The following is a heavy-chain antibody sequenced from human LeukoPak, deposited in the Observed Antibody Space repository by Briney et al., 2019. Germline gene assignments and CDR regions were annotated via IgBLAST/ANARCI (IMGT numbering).Heavy chain of an antibody. J-gene: IGHJ4*02. CDR2: ISSSGNRI. CDR3: AGGSGSPLDY. V-gene: IGHV3-48*01. Sequence: PGGSLRLSCAASGFTFSSHGMIWVRQAPGKGLEWVSYISSSGNRIHYADSVKGRFTISRDNSKNTLFLQMNSLRADDTAVYSCAGGSGSPLDYWGQGTLVTVSS. D-gene: IGHD3-10*01. CDR1: GFTFSSHG.